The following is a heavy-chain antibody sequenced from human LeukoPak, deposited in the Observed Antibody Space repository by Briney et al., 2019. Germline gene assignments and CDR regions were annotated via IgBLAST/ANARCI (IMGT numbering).Heavy chain of an antibody. CDR1: GFTFSNYW. J-gene: IGHJ4*02. CDR2: IDKNGREK. CDR3: ATYTQNFGAPGTDY. Sequence: GGSLRLSCTVSGFTFSNYWMRWVRQAPGKGLEWVASIDKNGREKRYVDSVEGRFTISRDNTKNSVYLQMTSLGAEDTAVYYCATYTQNFGAPGTDYWGQGTLVTVSS. D-gene: IGHD3-10*01. V-gene: IGHV3-7*01.